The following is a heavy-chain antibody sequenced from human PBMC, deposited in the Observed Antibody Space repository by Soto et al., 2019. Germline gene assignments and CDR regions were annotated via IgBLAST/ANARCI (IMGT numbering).Heavy chain of an antibody. J-gene: IGHJ3*01. Sequence: GGSLRLSCAASGFIFSSYAMSWVRQGTGKGLKWVSGISGSDGSAYYADSVKGRFTISRDSSKNTLYLQMNSLRAEDTAVYYCAKGRVTVNNTDAFDVWGQGTMVTVSS. D-gene: IGHD2-21*02. CDR1: GFIFSSYA. CDR3: AKGRVTVNNTDAFDV. V-gene: IGHV3-23*01. CDR2: ISGSDGSA.